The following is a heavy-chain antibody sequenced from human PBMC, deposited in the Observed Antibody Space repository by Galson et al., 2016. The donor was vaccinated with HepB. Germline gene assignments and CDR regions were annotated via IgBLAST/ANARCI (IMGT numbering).Heavy chain of an antibody. CDR3: ARPTPAKKGDRARFDH. D-gene: IGHD3-16*01. J-gene: IGHJ4*02. CDR1: GFTFSHYY. CDR2: VSGNSIYT. Sequence: SLRLSCAASGFTFSHYYLHWIRQAPGKGLEWLSYVSGNSIYTYYADSVKGRFTISRDNAKNSAYLQMNSLRTEDTALYYCARPTPAKKGDRARFDHWGQGTRVTVSS. V-gene: IGHV3-11*06.